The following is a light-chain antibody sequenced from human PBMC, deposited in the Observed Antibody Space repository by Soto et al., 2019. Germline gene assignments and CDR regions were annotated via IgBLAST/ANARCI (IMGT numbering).Light chain of an antibody. CDR1: SSYIRGYNY. V-gene: IGLV2-14*01. CDR3: SSYTSGRTYV. J-gene: IGLJ1*01. Sequence: QSVLTLPASVSGSPGQSITITCTGTSSYIRGYNYVSWYQQHPGKAPKLMIYEVSNRPSGVSNRFSGSKSGNTASLTISGLQADDEGDYYCSSYTSGRTYVFGTGTKVTVL. CDR2: EVS.